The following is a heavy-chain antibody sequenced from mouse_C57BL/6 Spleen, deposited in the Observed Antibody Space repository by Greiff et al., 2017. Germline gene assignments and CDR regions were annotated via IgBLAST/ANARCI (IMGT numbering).Heavy chain of an antibody. CDR3: ASYYGSSYPGAY. CDR1: GYTFTGYW. J-gene: IGHJ3*01. D-gene: IGHD1-1*01. CDR2: ILPGSGST. Sequence: VKLMESGAELMKPGASVKLSCKATGYTFTGYWIEWVKQRPGHGLEWIGEILPGSGSTNYNEKFKGKATFTADTSSNTAYMQLSSLTTEDSAIYYCASYYGSSYPGAYWGQGTLVTVSA. V-gene: IGHV1-9*01.